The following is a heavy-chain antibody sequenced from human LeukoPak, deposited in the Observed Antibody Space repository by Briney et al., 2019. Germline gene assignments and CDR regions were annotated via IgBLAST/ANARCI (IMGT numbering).Heavy chain of an antibody. CDR3: AKGGGIAAPGGDFDY. D-gene: IGHD6-13*01. J-gene: IGHJ4*02. V-gene: IGHV3-23*01. CDR1: GFTFSIYA. Sequence: GGSLRLSCAASGFTFSIYAMSWVRQAPGKGPEWVSGIGGSGSTTYFSGSVRGRFTISRDNSKNTLSLQMNSLRAEDTAVYYCAKGGGIAAPGGDFDYWGQGTLVTVS. CDR2: IGGSGSTT.